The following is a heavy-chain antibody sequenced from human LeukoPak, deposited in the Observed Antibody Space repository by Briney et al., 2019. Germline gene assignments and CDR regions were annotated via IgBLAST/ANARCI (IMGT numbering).Heavy chain of an antibody. D-gene: IGHD2-2*02. Sequence: GASVKISCKASGGTFSSYAISWVRQAPGQGLEWMGWISAYNGNTNYAQKFQGRVTITADKSTSTAYMELSSLRSEDTAVYYCASGLVNQLLNLYYYYYYMDVWGKGTTVTVSS. CDR2: ISAYNGNT. J-gene: IGHJ6*03. CDR3: ASGLVNQLLNLYYYYYYMDV. CDR1: GGTFSSYA. V-gene: IGHV1-69*10.